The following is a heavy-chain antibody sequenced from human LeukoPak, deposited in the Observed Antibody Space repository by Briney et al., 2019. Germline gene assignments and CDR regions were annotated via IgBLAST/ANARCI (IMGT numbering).Heavy chain of an antibody. CDR2: INPNSGGT. J-gene: IGHJ4*02. CDR1: GYTFTGYY. D-gene: IGHD3-3*01. V-gene: IGHV1-2*04. CDR3: ARYDEGGFDY. Sequence: ASVTVSYTASGYTFTGYYMHWVGQAPGQGLEWMGWINPNSGGTNYAQKFQGWVTMTRDTSISTAYMELSRLRSDDTAVYYCARYDEGGFDYWGQGTLVTVSS.